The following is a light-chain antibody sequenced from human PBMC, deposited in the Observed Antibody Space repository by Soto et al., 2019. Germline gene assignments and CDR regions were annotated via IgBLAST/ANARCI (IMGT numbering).Light chain of an antibody. CDR3: CSYASSSSYV. V-gene: IGLV2-23*01. Sequence: QSVLTQPASVSGSPGQSITISWSGTTSDVGGYNLVSWYQQHTAKAPKLLIYEGTQRPSGVSSRFSGSKSGNTASLTISGLQAEDEADYYCCSYASSSSYVFGTGTRSPS. J-gene: IGLJ1*01. CDR2: EGT. CDR1: TSDVGGYNL.